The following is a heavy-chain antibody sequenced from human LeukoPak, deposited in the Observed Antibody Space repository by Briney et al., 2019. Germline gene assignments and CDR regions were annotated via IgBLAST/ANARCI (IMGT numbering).Heavy chain of an antibody. J-gene: IGHJ4*02. CDR1: GGSISSYY. CDR2: IYYSGNT. Sequence: SETLSLTCTVSGGSISSYYWSWIRQPPGKGLECIGYIYYSGNTNYNPSLKSRVTISIDTPKNQFSLKLSSVTPADTAVYYCARASYSYDINGWVPFDYWGQGTLVTVSS. CDR3: ARASYSYDINGWVPFDY. V-gene: IGHV4-59*01. D-gene: IGHD3-22*01.